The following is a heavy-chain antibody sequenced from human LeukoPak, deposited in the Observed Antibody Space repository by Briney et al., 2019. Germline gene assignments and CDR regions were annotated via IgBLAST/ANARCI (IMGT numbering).Heavy chain of an antibody. Sequence: GGSLRLSCVASGFTFSSHEMNWVRQAPGKGLEWISYINGRGRVVDYAASVKGRFTISRDNAQNSLFLQMNNLSDEDTAVYYCARDGGRGWDLDCWGQGNLVTVSS. CDR1: GFTFSSHE. CDR2: INGRGRVV. V-gene: IGHV3-48*03. D-gene: IGHD1-26*01. J-gene: IGHJ4*02. CDR3: ARDGGRGWDLDC.